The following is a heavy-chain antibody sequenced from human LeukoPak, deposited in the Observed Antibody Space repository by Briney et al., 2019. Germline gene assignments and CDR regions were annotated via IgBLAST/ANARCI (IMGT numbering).Heavy chain of an antibody. D-gene: IGHD4-17*01. V-gene: IGHV4-59*01. J-gene: IGHJ6*02. Sequence: SETLSLTCAVYGGSFSGYYWSWIRQPPGKGLVWIGYIYYSGSTNYNPSLKSRVTISVDTSKNQFSLKLSSVTAADTAVYYCARDQSPSGAGMDVWGQGTTVTVSS. CDR1: GGSFSGYY. CDR3: ARDQSPSGAGMDV. CDR2: IYYSGST.